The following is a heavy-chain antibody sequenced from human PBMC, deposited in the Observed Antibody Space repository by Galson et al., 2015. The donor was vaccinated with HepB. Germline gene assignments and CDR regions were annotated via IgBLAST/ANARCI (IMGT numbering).Heavy chain of an antibody. D-gene: IGHD2-2*01. CDR1: GFTFSRYA. V-gene: IGHV3-30-3*01. Sequence: SLRLSCAASGFTFSRYAMHWVRQAPGKGLEWVAVISYAGSNKYYADSVKGRFTISRDNSKNTLYLQMNSLRAEDTAVYYCAREDIVVVPAANHATDDYYYYYYMDVWGKGTTVTVSS. J-gene: IGHJ6*03. CDR2: ISYAGSNK. CDR3: AREDIVVVPAANHATDDYYYYYYMDV.